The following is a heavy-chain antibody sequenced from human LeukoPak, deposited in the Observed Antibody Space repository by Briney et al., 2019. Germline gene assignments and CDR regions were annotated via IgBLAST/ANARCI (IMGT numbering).Heavy chain of an antibody. Sequence: AGGSLTLSCTASGFTFGTYAMNWVRQAPGKGLQWVALIIGNAATIAYADSVRGRFTISRDNSKNTLYLQMNSLRVEDTAVYYCVKDRTPDGYYSVDYWGQGILVTVSS. V-gene: IGHV3-23*01. CDR1: GFTFGTYA. CDR3: VKDRTPDGYYSVDY. D-gene: IGHD3-3*01. J-gene: IGHJ4*02. CDR2: IIGNAATI.